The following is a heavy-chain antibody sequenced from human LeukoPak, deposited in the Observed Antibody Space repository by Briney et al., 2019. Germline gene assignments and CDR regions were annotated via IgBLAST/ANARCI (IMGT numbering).Heavy chain of an antibody. Sequence: ASVKVSCKASGYTFTSYYMHWVRQAPGQGLEWMGIINPSGGSTSYAQEFQGRVTMTRDTSTSTAYMELSSLRSEDTAVYYCARWAYDLHDAFDIWGQGTMVTVSS. V-gene: IGHV1-46*01. J-gene: IGHJ3*02. CDR2: INPSGGST. CDR1: GYTFTSYY. CDR3: ARWAYDLHDAFDI. D-gene: IGHD3-16*01.